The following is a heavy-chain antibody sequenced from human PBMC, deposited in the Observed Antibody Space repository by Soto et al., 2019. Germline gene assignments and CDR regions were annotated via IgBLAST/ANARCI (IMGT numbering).Heavy chain of an antibody. CDR2: IYSGGST. J-gene: IGHJ6*02. Sequence: VGSLRISCAASWFTVSINYMSWGLQTPWKWLECVSVIYSGGSTYYADSVKGRFTISRDNSKNTLYLQMNSLRAEDTAVYYCARPTYSSSSSYYYYGMDVWGQGTTVTGSS. CDR3: ARPTYSSSSSYYYYGMDV. CDR1: WFTVSINY. V-gene: IGHV3-53*01. D-gene: IGHD6-6*01.